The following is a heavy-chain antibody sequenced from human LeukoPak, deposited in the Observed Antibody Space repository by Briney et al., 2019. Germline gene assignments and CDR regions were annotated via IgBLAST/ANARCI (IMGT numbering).Heavy chain of an antibody. CDR3: AREIPSGSYAPDY. J-gene: IGHJ4*02. Sequence: GGSLRLSCAASGFTFSSYSMNWVRQAPGKGLEWVSYISSSGRSILYADSVKGRFTVSRDNAKNSLYLQTNNLGAEDTAVYYCAREIPSGSYAPDYWGQGTLVTVSP. D-gene: IGHD1-26*01. CDR1: GFTFSSYS. V-gene: IGHV3-21*05. CDR2: ISSSGRSI.